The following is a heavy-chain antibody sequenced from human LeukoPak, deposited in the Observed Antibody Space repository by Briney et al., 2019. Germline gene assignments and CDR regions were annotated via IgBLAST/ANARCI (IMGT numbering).Heavy chain of an antibody. Sequence: GGSLRLSCAASGFTFSSYSMNWVRQAPGKGLEWVSAISSGSGYIYYADSVKGRFTISRDNSKNSLYLQMNSLRAEDTAVYYCARDVSRISDYWGQGTLVTVSS. V-gene: IGHV3-21*01. CDR3: ARDVSRISDY. J-gene: IGHJ4*02. CDR1: GFTFSSYS. D-gene: IGHD2-15*01. CDR2: ISSGSGYI.